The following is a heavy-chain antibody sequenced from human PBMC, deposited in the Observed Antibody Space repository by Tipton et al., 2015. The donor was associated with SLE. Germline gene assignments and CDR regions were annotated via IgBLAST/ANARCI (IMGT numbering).Heavy chain of an antibody. CDR3: ARRRRAVAGWYFDL. D-gene: IGHD6-19*01. CDR2: IDPSDSYT. J-gene: IGHJ2*01. V-gene: IGHV5-10-1*01. CDR1: SSSSYY. Sequence: SSSSYYWGWIRQPPGKGLEWMGRIDPSDSYTNYSPSFQGHVTISADKSISTAYLQWSSLKASDTAMYYCARRRRAVAGWYFDLWGRGTLVTVSS.